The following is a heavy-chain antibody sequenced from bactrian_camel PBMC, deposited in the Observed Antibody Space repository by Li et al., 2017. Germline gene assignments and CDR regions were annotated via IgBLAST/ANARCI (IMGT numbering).Heavy chain of an antibody. Sequence: VQLVESGGGSAQPGGSLTLSCAASGFAFRTKAMTWVRQAPGKDLERVSEIDSGGSGTVYADSVKGRFTISRDNAKKSLSLQMTSLKPEDSAMYYCAADVSLSCGTDYDVPGWYWGQGTQVTVS. CDR1: GFAFRTKA. J-gene: IGHJ4*01. V-gene: IGHV3S40*01. CDR2: IDSGGSGT. D-gene: IGHD2*01. CDR3: AADVSLSCGTDYDVPGWY.